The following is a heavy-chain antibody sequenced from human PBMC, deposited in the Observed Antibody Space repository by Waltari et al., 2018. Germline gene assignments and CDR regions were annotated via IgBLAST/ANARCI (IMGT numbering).Heavy chain of an antibody. Sequence: QLQLQESGPGLVKPSETLSLTCSVSGGSISSSSYYWAWIRQPPGKGLEWVGSIYYSGMSSYTPSLKSRATISIDTSSNQFSLQLNSVTAADTAVYYCARSPYDYDTSGYFWGQGILVTVSS. CDR3: ARSPYDYDTSGYF. J-gene: IGHJ4*02. V-gene: IGHV4-39*07. CDR1: GGSISSSSYY. CDR2: IYYSGMS. D-gene: IGHD3-22*01.